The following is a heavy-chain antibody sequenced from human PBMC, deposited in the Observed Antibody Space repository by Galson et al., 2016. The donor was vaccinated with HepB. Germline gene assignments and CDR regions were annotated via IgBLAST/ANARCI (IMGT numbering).Heavy chain of an antibody. CDR2: ISYDGSNK. CDR1: GFTFSTYG. J-gene: IGHJ6*02. D-gene: IGHD1-7*01. CDR3: ARDRHNWKYFISGSPDV. V-gene: IGHV3-30*03. Sequence: LRLSCAASGFTFSTYGMHWVRQAPGKGLEWVAVISYDGSNKKYADSVKGRFTISRDTSKNTLYLQTNSLRAEDTAVYYSARDRHNWKYFISGSPDVWGQGTTVTVSS.